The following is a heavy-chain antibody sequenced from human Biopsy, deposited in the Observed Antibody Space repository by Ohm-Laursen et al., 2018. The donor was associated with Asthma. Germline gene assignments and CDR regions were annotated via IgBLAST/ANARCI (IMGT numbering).Heavy chain of an antibody. J-gene: IGHJ6*02. D-gene: IGHD5-12*01. CDR1: GDSLGSFLNYA. Sequence: EASVKVSCKASGDSLGSFLNYAISWVRQAPRQGLEWMGGLIPVLGTADYAPMFEGRVTITADESTSTAYLELTSLRFEDTAVYYCARGYSGTDRIVYYYSGMEVWGQGTTVTVSS. CDR2: LIPVLGTA. V-gene: IGHV1-69*13. CDR3: ARGYSGTDRIVYYYSGMEV.